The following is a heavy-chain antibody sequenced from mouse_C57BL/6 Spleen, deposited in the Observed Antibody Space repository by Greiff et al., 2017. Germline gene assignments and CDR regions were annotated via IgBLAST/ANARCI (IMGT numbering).Heavy chain of an antibody. CDR3: ARSELGRGDFEV. CDR2: IYPRDGST. D-gene: IGHD4-1*01. J-gene: IGHJ1*03. Sequence: VQLMESGPELVKPGASVKLSCKASGYTFTSYDINWVKQRPGQGLEWIGCIYPRDGSTKYNEKFKGKATLTVDKSASTAYMELHSLTSEDSAVDFCARSELGRGDFEVWGKGTTVTVSS. CDR1: GYTFTSYD. V-gene: IGHV1-85*01.